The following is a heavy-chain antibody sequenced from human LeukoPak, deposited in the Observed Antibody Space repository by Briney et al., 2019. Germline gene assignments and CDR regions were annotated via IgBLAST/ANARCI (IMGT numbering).Heavy chain of an antibody. J-gene: IGHJ4*02. CDR1: GGSISSYY. Sequence: SETLSLTCTVSGGSISSYYWSWIRQPPGKGLEWIGYIYYSGSTNYNPSLKSRVTISVDTSKNQFSLKLSSVTAADTAVYYCARAFGKEGPQLTSERNFDYWGQGTLVTVSS. V-gene: IGHV4-59*12. CDR2: IYYSGST. CDR3: ARAFGKEGPQLTSERNFDY. D-gene: IGHD3-10*01.